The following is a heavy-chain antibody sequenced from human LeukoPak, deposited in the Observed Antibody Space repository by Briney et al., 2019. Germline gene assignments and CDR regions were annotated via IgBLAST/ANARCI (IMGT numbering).Heavy chain of an antibody. CDR1: GFTFSSYA. V-gene: IGHV3-23*01. Sequence: GGSLRLSCAASGFTFSSYAMSWVRQVPGKGLEWVSVISGSGDNTYYAGSVKGRFTISRDNSKNMLYLQMNSLRAEDTAVYYCAKWKYSNSGIDDYWGQGTLVTVSS. J-gene: IGHJ4*02. D-gene: IGHD6-6*01. CDR2: ISGSGDNT. CDR3: AKWKYSNSGIDDY.